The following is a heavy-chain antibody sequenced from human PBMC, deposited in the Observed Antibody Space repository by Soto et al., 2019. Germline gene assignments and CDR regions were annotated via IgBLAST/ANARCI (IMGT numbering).Heavy chain of an antibody. J-gene: IGHJ4*02. CDR2: TYYRSNWNN. Sequence: SQTLSLTCAISGDSVSKSSGAWNWIRQSPSRGLEWLGRTYYRSNWNNDYAVSVKGRITIYSDTSKNQFSLQLTSLTPEDTAVYFCARGVAVPGAPAFDCWGQGTLVTVSS. CDR1: GDSVSKSSGA. V-gene: IGHV6-1*01. D-gene: IGHD6-19*01. CDR3: ARGVAVPGAPAFDC.